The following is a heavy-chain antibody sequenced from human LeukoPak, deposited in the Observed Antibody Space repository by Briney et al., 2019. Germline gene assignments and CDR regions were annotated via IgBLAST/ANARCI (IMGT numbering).Heavy chain of an antibody. CDR2: MNHSGST. D-gene: IGHD1-26*01. Sequence: SETLSLTCAVYGGSFSGYYWSWIRQPPGKGLEWIGEMNHSGSTNYNPSLKSRVTISVDTSKNQFSLKLSSVTAADTAVYYCARQSQSGSYLGNWFDPWGQGTLVTVSS. CDR3: ARQSQSGSYLGNWFDP. V-gene: IGHV4-34*01. J-gene: IGHJ5*02. CDR1: GGSFSGYY.